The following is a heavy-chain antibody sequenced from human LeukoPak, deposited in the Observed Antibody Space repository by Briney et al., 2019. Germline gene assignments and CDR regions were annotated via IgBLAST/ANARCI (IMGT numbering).Heavy chain of an antibody. D-gene: IGHD3-10*01. CDR1: XYXXTEXX. CDR2: FDPXDXXT. J-gene: IGHJ4*02. CDR3: ATDWMVRGVFFDY. Sequence: ASVKVSCKVSXYXXTEXXXXXXXXXXXXXXXXXGXFDPXDXXTIYAQXFQGXVTMTEDTSTDTAYMELSSLRSEDTAVYYCATDWMVRGVFFDYWGQGTLVTVSS. V-gene: IGHV1-24*01.